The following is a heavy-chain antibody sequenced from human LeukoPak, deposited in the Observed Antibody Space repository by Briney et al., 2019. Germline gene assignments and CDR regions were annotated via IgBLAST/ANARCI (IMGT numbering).Heavy chain of an antibody. D-gene: IGHD6-13*01. CDR1: GASISSTSYY. CDR3: ARGIGSSWYFSAPIDY. V-gene: IGHV4-39*02. Sequence: SETLSLTCTVSGASISSTSYYWGWIRQPPGKGLEWIGNIYYNGSTYYNPSLKSRLTISVDTSKNHYSLKLRSVTAADTAVFYCARGIGSSWYFSAPIDYWGQGTLVTASS. J-gene: IGHJ4*02. CDR2: IYYNGST.